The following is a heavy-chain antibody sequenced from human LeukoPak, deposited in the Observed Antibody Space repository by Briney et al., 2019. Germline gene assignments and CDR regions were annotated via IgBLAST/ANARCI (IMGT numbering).Heavy chain of an antibody. V-gene: IGHV5-51*01. CDR2: IYPGDSDT. CDR3: ARRGKGYLGSMGNFDI. D-gene: IGHD2/OR15-2a*01. CDR1: GYSFTSYW. J-gene: IGHJ3*02. Sequence: GESLQISCKGSGYSFTSYWIGWVRQMPGKGLEWMGIIYPGDSDTRYSPSFQGQVTISADKSISTAYLQWSSLKASDTAMYYCARRGKGYLGSMGNFDIWGQGTMVTVSS.